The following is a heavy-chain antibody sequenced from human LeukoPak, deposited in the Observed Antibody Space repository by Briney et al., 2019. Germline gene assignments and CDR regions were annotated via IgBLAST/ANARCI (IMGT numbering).Heavy chain of an antibody. Sequence: PGGSLRLSCAASGFTFSTYEMNWVRQAPGKGLEWVSYISPSGTTIYYAESVKGRSTISRDNAKNSVYLQMNSLRVEDTAVYYCARKTFGTVYFDYWGQGILVTVSS. J-gene: IGHJ4*02. D-gene: IGHD1-1*01. CDR3: ARKTFGTVYFDY. V-gene: IGHV3-48*03. CDR2: ISPSGTTI. CDR1: GFTFSTYE.